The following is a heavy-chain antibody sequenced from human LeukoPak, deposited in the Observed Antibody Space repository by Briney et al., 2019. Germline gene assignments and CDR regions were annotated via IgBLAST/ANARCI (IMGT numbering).Heavy chain of an antibody. CDR1: GDSISSSGYY. CDR2: IYYSGRT. D-gene: IGHD3-10*01. Sequence: SETLSLTCTVSGDSISSSGYYWGWIRQPPGKGLEWIASIYYSGRTYYNPSLKSRITISVDSSKNQFSLRLSSVTAADTVVYDCARRKYYTIENWGQGTLVTVSS. CDR3: ARRKYYTIEN. J-gene: IGHJ4*02. V-gene: IGHV4-39*01.